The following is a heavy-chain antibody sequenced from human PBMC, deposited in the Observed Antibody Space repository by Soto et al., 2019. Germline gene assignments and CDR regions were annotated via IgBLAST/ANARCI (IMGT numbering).Heavy chain of an antibody. V-gene: IGHV3-23*01. D-gene: IGHD1-26*01. Sequence: GGSLRLSCAASGFIFENFGMSCVRQAPGKGLEWISSISGSGFKKYYADSVKGRFTISRDNSKSTVYLELNNLSAEDTAVYHCAKNQGVELVPLATVDWFDPWGQGSVVTVSS. CDR3: AKNQGVELVPLATVDWFDP. CDR1: GFIFENFG. J-gene: IGHJ5*02. CDR2: ISGSGFKK.